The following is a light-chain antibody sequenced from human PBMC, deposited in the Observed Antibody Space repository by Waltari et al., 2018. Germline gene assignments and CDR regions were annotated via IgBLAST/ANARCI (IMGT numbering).Light chain of an antibody. CDR3: FSFVAANSFV. Sequence: QSALTQPAPVSGSPGQSLTLSCPGTSTDLGTYDLVSWYQQRPGEAPKLLMYGATKRPSGVSNRFSGSKSGKTASLTISGLQTEDEADYYCFSFVAANSFVFGPGTKVTVL. V-gene: IGLV2-23*01. CDR2: GAT. J-gene: IGLJ1*01. CDR1: STDLGTYDL.